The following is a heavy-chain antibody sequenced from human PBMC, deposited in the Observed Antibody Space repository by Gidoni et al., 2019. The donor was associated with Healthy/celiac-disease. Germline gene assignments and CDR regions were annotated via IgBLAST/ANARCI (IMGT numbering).Heavy chain of an antibody. D-gene: IGHD5-18*01. J-gene: IGHJ4*02. V-gene: IGHV3-21*01. CDR3: ARVEDTAMVTHY. Sequence: EVQLVESGGGLVKPGGSLRLSCAASGFTFSSYSMNWVRQAPGKGLEWVSSISSSSSYIYYADSVKGRFTISRDNAKNSLYLQMNSLRAEDTAVYYCARVEDTAMVTHYWGQGTLVTVSS. CDR1: GFTFSSYS. CDR2: ISSSSSYI.